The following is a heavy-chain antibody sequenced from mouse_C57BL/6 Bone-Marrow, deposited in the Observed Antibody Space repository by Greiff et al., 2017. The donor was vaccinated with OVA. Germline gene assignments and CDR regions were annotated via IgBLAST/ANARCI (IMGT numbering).Heavy chain of an antibody. CDR3: ARGLQRGDAY. V-gene: IGHV1-14*01. D-gene: IGHD2-2*01. Sequence: VQLKQSGPELVTPGASVKMSCKASGYTFTSYVMHWVKQTPGQGLEWIGYIYPYNVGTKYNEKFKGKATLTSDKSSSTAYMELSSLTSEDAAVYYCARGLQRGDAYWGQGTLVTVAA. J-gene: IGHJ3*01. CDR1: GYTFTSYV. CDR2: IYPYNVGT.